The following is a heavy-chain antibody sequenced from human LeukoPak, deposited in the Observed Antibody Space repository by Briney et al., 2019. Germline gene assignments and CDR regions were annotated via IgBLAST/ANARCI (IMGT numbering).Heavy chain of an antibody. D-gene: IGHD1-26*01. CDR3: AKDREWELLGRFDP. CDR1: GFTFSSYA. Sequence: PGGSLRLSCAASGFTFSSYAMHWVRQAPGKGLEWVAVISYDGSNKYYADSVKGRFTISRDNSKNTLYLQMNSLRAEDTAVYYCAKDREWELLGRFDPWGQGTLVTVSS. V-gene: IGHV3-30-3*01. J-gene: IGHJ5*02. CDR2: ISYDGSNK.